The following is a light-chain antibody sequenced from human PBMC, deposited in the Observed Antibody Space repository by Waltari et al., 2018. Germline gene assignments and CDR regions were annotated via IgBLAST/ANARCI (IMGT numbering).Light chain of an antibody. CDR2: GAS. J-gene: IGKJ2*01. CDR1: QSFSSSF. Sequence: EIVLTPSPGTLSWSPGDRPTLSCRASQSFSSSFLAWYQQKPGQAPRRLIYGASSRATGIPDRFSGGGSGTDFTLTISRLEPQDVAVYYCQQYGGSPPYTFGQGTKLEI. V-gene: IGKV3-20*01. CDR3: QQYGGSPPYT.